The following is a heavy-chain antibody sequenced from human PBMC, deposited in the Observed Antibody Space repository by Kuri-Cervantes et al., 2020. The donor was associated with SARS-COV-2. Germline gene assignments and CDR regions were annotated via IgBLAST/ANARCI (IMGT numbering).Heavy chain of an antibody. V-gene: IGHV1-8*01. CDR1: ETTFPNYD. J-gene: IGHJ4*02. D-gene: IGHD2-21*01. CDR3: YCAPKEGFDS. Sequence: VKVSCKAPETTFPNYDINWVRQATGQGLEWMGMVKTNSGNTLYAQIFQGRVTMTRDTSTSTVYLELSSLTSEDTAIYYCYCAPKEGFDSWGQGTLVTVSS. CDR2: VKTNSGNT.